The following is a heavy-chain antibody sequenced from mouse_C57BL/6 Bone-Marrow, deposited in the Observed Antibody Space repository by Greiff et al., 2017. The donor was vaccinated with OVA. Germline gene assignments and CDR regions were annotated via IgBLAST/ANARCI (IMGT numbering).Heavy chain of an antibody. Sequence: VKLQQPGAELVKPGASVKLSCKASGYTFTSYWMHWVKQRPGQGLEWIGMIHPTSGSTNYNEKFKSKATLTVDKSSSTAYMQLSSLTSEDSAVFDSARGDGDSGAWFAYWGKGTLVTVSA. J-gene: IGHJ3*01. CDR2: IHPTSGST. V-gene: IGHV1-64*01. CDR1: GYTFTSYW. D-gene: IGHD1-1*01. CDR3: ARGDGDSGAWFAY.